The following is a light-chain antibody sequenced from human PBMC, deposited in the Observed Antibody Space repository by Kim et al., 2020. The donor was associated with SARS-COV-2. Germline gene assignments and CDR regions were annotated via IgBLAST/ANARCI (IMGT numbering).Light chain of an antibody. Sequence: SVGDRVTITSRASKGISNYLAWYQQKPGKVPKLLIYAASTLQSGVPSRFSGSGSGTDFTLTISSLQPEDVATYYCQKYNSAPLTFGQGTKVDIK. CDR2: AAS. CDR1: KGISNY. V-gene: IGKV1-27*01. J-gene: IGKJ1*01. CDR3: QKYNSAPLT.